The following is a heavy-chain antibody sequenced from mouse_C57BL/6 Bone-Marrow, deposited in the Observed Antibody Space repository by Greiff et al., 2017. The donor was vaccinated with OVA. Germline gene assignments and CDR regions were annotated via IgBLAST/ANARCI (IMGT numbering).Heavy chain of an antibody. Sequence: QVQLQQSGAELARPGASVKLSCKASGYTFTSYGISWVKQRTGQGLEWIGEIYPRSGNTYYNEKFKGKATLTADKSSSTAYMELRSLTSEDSAVCFCARMTSYYYGSSLAYWGQGTLVTVSA. D-gene: IGHD1-1*01. V-gene: IGHV1-81*01. CDR2: IYPRSGNT. CDR1: GYTFTSYG. J-gene: IGHJ3*01. CDR3: ARMTSYYYGSSLAY.